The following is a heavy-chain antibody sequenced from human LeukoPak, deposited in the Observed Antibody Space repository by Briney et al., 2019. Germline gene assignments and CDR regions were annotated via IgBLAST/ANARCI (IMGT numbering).Heavy chain of an antibody. CDR1: GFTVSSNY. Sequence: GGSLRLSCAASGFTVSSNYMSWVRQAPGKGLEWVSVIYSGGSTYYADSVKGRFTISRDNSKNTLYLQMNSLRAEDTAVYYCASGLGMIVVNDFDAFDIWGQGTMVTVSS. J-gene: IGHJ3*02. D-gene: IGHD3-22*01. CDR3: ASGLGMIVVNDFDAFDI. V-gene: IGHV3-66*01. CDR2: IYSGGST.